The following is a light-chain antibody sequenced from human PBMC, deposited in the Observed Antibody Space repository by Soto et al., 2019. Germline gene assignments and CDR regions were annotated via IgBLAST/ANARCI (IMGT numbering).Light chain of an antibody. V-gene: IGLV1-44*01. CDR1: SSNIGRNT. CDR3: ATWDDSLNGVV. J-gene: IGLJ2*01. CDR2: SNN. Sequence: QAVVTQPPSASGTPGQRVAIYCSGSSSNIGRNTVNWYQQFPGTAPKLLIYSNNQRPSGVPGRFSGSKSGTSASLAISGLQSEDEADYYCATWDDSLNGVVFGGGTKLTVL.